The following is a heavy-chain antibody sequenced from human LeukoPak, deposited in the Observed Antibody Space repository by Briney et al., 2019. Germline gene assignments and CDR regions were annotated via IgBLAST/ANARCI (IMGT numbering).Heavy chain of an antibody. Sequence: ASVKVSCKASGHTFTLYDMSWVRQAPGQGLEWMGWISAYNGNTNYAQKLQGRVTMTTDTSTSTAYRDLRSLRSDDTAVYYCARYYASSGSPFDYWGQGTLVTVSS. CDR1: GHTFTLYD. CDR3: ARYYASSGSPFDY. J-gene: IGHJ4*02. V-gene: IGHV1-18*04. D-gene: IGHD3-22*01. CDR2: ISAYNGNT.